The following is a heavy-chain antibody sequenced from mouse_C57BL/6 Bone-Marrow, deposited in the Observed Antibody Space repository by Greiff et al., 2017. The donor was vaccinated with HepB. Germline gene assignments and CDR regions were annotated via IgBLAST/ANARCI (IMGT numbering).Heavy chain of an antibody. Sequence: EVMLVESEGGLVQPGSSMKLSCTASGFTFSDYYMAWVRQVPEKGLEWVANINYDGSSTYYLDSLKSRFIISRDNAKNILYLQMSSLKSEDTATYYCAREELPYWYFDVWGIGTTVTVSS. CDR1: GFTFSDYY. J-gene: IGHJ1*03. CDR2: INYDGSST. V-gene: IGHV5-16*01. D-gene: IGHD5-5*01. CDR3: AREELPYWYFDV.